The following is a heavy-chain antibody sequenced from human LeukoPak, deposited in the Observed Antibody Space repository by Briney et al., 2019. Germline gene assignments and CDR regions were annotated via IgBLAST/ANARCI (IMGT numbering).Heavy chain of an antibody. J-gene: IGHJ4*02. CDR3: ARGAVAGTFFDY. Sequence: GSLRLSCAASGFTFSSYSMNWVRQAPGKGLEWVSSISSSSSYIYYADSVKGRFTISRDNAKNSLYLQMNSLRAEDTAVYYCARGAVAGTFFDYWGQGTLVTVSS. V-gene: IGHV3-21*01. CDR2: ISSSSSYI. CDR1: GFTFSSYS. D-gene: IGHD6-19*01.